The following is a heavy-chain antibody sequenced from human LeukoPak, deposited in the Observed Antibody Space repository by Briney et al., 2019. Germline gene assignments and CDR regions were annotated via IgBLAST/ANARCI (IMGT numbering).Heavy chain of an antibody. V-gene: IGHV3-7*03. CDR1: GFTLSSYW. CDR3: AREAHFMVRGVIIRRDGLDV. J-gene: IGHJ6*04. CDR2: IKQDGSEK. Sequence: GGSLRLSCAASGFTLSSYWMTWVRQAPGKGLEWVANIKQDGSEKYYVDSVKGRFIISRDNAKNSLYLPINSLRVEDTAVYYCAREAHFMVRGVIIRRDGLDVWGKGTTVTVSS. D-gene: IGHD3-10*01.